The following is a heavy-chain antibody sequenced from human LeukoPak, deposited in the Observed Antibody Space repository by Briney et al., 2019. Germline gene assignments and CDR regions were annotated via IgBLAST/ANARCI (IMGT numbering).Heavy chain of an antibody. CDR2: ISSTGSNI. V-gene: IGHV3-48*03. Sequence: GGSLRLSCAASGFTFSTFEMNWVRQAPGKGLEWVSYISSTGSNIYYADSVKGRFTISRDNAKNSLYLLMNSLRTEDTAVYYCAATYYYDGSGDYWGQGTLVTVSS. CDR1: GFTFSTFE. J-gene: IGHJ4*02. CDR3: AATYYYDGSGDY. D-gene: IGHD3-22*01.